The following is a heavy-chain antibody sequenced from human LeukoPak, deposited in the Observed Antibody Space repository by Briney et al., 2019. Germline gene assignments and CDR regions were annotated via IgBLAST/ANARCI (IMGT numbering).Heavy chain of an antibody. V-gene: IGHV1-18*01. CDR3: ARGLQETLAWLKALSAFDI. CDR2: ISAYNGNT. D-gene: IGHD5-24*01. Sequence: PVASVKVSCKASGYTFTSYGISWVRQAPGQGLEWMGWISAYNGNTNYAQKLQGRVTMSTDTSTSTGYMELRSLRSDDTAVYYCARGLQETLAWLKALSAFDIWGQGTMVTVSS. J-gene: IGHJ3*02. CDR1: GYTFTSYG.